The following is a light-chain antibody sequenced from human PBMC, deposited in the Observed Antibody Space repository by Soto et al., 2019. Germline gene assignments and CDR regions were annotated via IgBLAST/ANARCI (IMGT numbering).Light chain of an antibody. CDR2: LGS. V-gene: IGKV2-28*01. Sequence: VLMTQSPLSLPVTLGQPASISCRSTQSLVSSDGNTYLTWYLQKPGQSPQLLIYLGSNRASGVPDRFSGSGSGTDFTLKISRVEAEDVGVYYCMQALQTPPWTFGQGTKVDI. J-gene: IGKJ1*01. CDR3: MQALQTPPWT. CDR1: QSLVSSDGNTY.